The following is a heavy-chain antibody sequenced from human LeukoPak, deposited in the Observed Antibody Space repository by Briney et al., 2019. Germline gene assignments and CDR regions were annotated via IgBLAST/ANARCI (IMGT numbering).Heavy chain of an antibody. D-gene: IGHD3-3*01. Sequence: GASVKVSCKASGYTFTGYYMHWVRQAPGQGLEWMGWINPNSGGTNYAQKFQGRVTMTRDTSISTAYMELSRLRSDDTAVYYCARDLFGSDFWSGYSGYFDYWGQGTLVTVSS. CDR3: ARDLFGSDFWSGYSGYFDY. CDR2: INPNSGGT. CDR1: GYTFTGYY. V-gene: IGHV1-2*02. J-gene: IGHJ4*02.